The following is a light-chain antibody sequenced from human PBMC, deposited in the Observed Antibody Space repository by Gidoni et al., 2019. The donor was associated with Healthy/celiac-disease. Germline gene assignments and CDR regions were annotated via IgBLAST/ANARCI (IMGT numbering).Light chain of an antibody. J-gene: IGKJ2*01. CDR3: QQYYSTPYT. V-gene: IGKV4-1*01. CDR2: WAS. Sequence: DIMMTQSPDSLAVSLCERATINCKSSQSVLYSSNNKNYLAWYQQKPGQTPKLLIYWASTREAGVPDRFSGSGSGTDFTLTISSLQAEDVAVYYCQQYYSTPYTFXQXTKLEIK. CDR1: QSVLYSSNNKNY.